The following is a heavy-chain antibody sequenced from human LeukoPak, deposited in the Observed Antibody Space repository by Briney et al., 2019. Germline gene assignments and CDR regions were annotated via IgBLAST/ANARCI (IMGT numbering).Heavy chain of an antibody. CDR1: GGSFSSEA. Sequence: VASVKVSCKAFGGSFSSEAISWVRQAPGQGLEWMGGIIPIFGTANYAQKFQGRVTMTRDTSTSTVYMELSSLRSEDTALYYCARGNGDYGGGFDYWGQVTLVTVSS. D-gene: IGHD4-17*01. CDR2: IIPIFGTA. CDR3: ARGNGDYGGGFDY. V-gene: IGHV1-69*05. J-gene: IGHJ4*02.